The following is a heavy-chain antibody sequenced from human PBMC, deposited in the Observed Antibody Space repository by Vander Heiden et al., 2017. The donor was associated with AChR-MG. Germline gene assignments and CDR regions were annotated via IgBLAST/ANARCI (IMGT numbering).Heavy chain of an antibody. J-gene: IGHJ6*03. CDR2: IYTSGST. CDR3: ARDYIVVVPAAPYYYYYMDV. CDR1: GGSISSYY. Sequence: QVQLQESGPGLVKPSETLSLTCTVSGGSISSYYWSWIRQPAGKGLEWIGRIYTSGSTNYSPSLKSRVTMSVDTSKNQFSLKLSSVTAADTAVYYCARDYIVVVPAAPYYYYYMDVWGKGTTVTVSS. V-gene: IGHV4-4*07. D-gene: IGHD2-2*01.